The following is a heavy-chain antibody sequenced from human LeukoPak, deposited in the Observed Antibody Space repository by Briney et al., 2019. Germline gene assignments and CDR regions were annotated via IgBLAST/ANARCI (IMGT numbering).Heavy chain of an antibody. CDR1: GYTFTTYY. CDR2: IDPTSGKT. CDR3: ARDLRTVTVAGLGVFDI. J-gene: IGHJ3*02. Sequence: ASVKVSCKASGYTFTTYYIHWVRQAPGQGLEWMGVIDPTSGKTNYAQKFQGRVTMNRDMSTSTIYLELTSLRSDDTAFYYCARDLRTVTVAGLGVFDIWGQGTTVSVSS. V-gene: IGHV1-46*01. D-gene: IGHD6-19*01.